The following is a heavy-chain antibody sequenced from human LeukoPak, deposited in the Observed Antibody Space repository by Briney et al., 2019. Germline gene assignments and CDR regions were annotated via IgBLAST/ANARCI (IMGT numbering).Heavy chain of an antibody. J-gene: IGHJ5*02. Sequence: SETLSLTCTVSGGSISSYYWSWIRQPAGKGLEWIGRIYTSGSTNYNPSLKSRVTMSVDTSKNQFSLKLSSVTAADTAVYYCARDALGSSSWYFWFDPWGQGTLVTVSS. D-gene: IGHD6-13*01. CDR2: IYTSGST. V-gene: IGHV4-4*07. CDR1: GGSISSYY. CDR3: ARDALGSSSWYFWFDP.